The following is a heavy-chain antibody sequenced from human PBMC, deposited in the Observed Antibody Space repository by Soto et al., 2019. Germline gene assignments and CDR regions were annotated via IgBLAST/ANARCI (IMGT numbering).Heavy chain of an antibody. D-gene: IGHD3-22*01. CDR2: IYWDDDK. CDR3: ARDSSGYYGFDY. V-gene: IGHV2-5*02. CDR1: GFSLSTSGVG. Sequence: QITLKESGPPLVKPTQTLTLTCTFSGFSLSTSGVGVGWIRQPPGKALEWLALIYWDDDKRYSPSLKSRLTTTKDTSKNQVVLTMTNMEPVDTATYYCARDSSGYYGFDYWGQGTLVTVSS. J-gene: IGHJ4*02.